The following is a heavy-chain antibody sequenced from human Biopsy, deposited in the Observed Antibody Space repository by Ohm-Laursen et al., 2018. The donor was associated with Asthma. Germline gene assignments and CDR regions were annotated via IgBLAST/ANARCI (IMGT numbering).Heavy chain of an antibody. CDR2: PPPPPPTT. D-gene: IGHD2-2*01. J-gene: IGHJ4*02. Sequence: AASVKVSCKSLGGTFNTYVIGWVRQAPGQGLEWMPPPPPPPPTTTYPQKFQDRVTITADDSTSAVYMELSSLRSEDTAVYYCARKAGSCISRTCYSLDFWGQGTLVTVSS. CDR1: GGTFNTYV. V-gene: IGHV1-69*11. CDR3: ARKAGSCISRTCYSLDF.